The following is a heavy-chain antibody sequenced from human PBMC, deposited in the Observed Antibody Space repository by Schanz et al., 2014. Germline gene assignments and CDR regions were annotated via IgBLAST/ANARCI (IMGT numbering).Heavy chain of an antibody. V-gene: IGHV3-48*02. CDR2: VDNSNTTM. J-gene: IGHJ4*02. CDR3: ARVSGDYKFDY. Sequence: VQLVESGGGVVQPGRSLRLSCAASGFSFNSYAMNWVRQAPGKGLEWVSYVDNSNTTMYYPGSVKGRFTISKDNAKNSLYLQMNSLRDEDTAVYYCARVSGDYKFDYWGQGTLVTVSS. D-gene: IGHD4-17*01. CDR1: GFSFNSYA.